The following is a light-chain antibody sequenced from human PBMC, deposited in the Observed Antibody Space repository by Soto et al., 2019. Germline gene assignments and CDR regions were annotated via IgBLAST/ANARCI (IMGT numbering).Light chain of an antibody. CDR2: EVS. CDR1: SSDVGYYNL. CDR3: TSYAGGSSPYV. Sequence: QSALTQPASVSGSPGQSITISCTGTSSDVGYYNLVSWYQQYPGKAPKLMIYEVSKRPSGVSNRFSGSKSGNTASLTISGLQAEDEADYYCTSYAGGSSPYVFGSGTKVTVL. J-gene: IGLJ1*01. V-gene: IGLV2-23*02.